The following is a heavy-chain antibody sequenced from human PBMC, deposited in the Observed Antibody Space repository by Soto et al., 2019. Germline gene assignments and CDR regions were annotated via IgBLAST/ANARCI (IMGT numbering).Heavy chain of an antibody. CDR2: IYYSGST. CDR1: GGYLSSYY. D-gene: IGHD3-10*01. CDR3: ARRHGLDIDAYY. V-gene: IGHV4-59*01. Sequence: PSVTMSVTCPVSGGYLSSYYWSLIRQPPGKGLEWSGYIYYSGSTNYNPSLKSRDTISVDTSKNQFSLKLSSVTAADTAVYFCARRHGLDIDAYYWGQGILVTVSS. J-gene: IGHJ4*02.